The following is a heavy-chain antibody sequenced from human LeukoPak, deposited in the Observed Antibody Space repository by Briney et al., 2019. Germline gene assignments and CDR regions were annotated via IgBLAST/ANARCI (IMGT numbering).Heavy chain of an antibody. CDR3: ARGGEMATIIHYYYYMDV. CDR1: GYTFTSYE. V-gene: IGHV1-8*01. D-gene: IGHD5-24*01. Sequence: ASVKVSCKASGYTFTSYEINWARQATGQGLEWMGWMNPNSDNTGYAQKFQGRVTMTRNTSISTAYMELSSLRSGDTAVYYCARGGEMATIIHYYYYMDVWGKGTTVTVSS. J-gene: IGHJ6*03. CDR2: MNPNSDNT.